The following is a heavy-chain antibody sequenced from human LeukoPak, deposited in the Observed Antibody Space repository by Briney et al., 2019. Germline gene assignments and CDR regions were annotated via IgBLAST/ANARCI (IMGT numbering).Heavy chain of an antibody. J-gene: IGHJ4*02. CDR1: GVIFNNYA. Sequence: PGGSLRLSCAVSGVIFNNYAMSWVRQAPGRGLEWVSVISASGGSTYYADSVKGRFTISRDNSNNRLYLEMNSLRAEDTAVYYCAKEATYGGTSGYWGQGTLVTVSS. CDR3: AKEATYGGTSGY. D-gene: IGHD1-26*01. V-gene: IGHV3-23*01. CDR2: ISASGGST.